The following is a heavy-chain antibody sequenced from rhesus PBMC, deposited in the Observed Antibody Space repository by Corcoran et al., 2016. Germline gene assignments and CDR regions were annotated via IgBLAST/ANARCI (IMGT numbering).Heavy chain of an antibody. CDR3: ARRTVYYTPFHY. V-gene: IGHV4-76*01. Sequence: QVQLQESGQGVVKPSETLSLTCAVSGGSISGGYDWSWIRKPPGKGLEWIWYIYGSSGSTNYNPSLKNRVTMSKDASKNEFSLQLSSVTAADTAVYYCARRTVYYTPFHYWGQGVLVTVSS. CDR1: GGSISGGYD. CDR2: IYGSSGST. J-gene: IGHJ4*01. D-gene: IGHD3-3*01.